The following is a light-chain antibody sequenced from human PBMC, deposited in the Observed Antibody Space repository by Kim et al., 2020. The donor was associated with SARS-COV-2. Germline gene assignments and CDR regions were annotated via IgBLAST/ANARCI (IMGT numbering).Light chain of an antibody. Sequence: GQSITISCTGTNSDVGSYNVVYWYQQHPGKAPKVMIYAVNKRPSGVSNRFSGSKSGNTASLTISGLQAEDEADYYCCSYAGSSTWVFGGGTQLTVL. J-gene: IGLJ3*02. CDR1: NSDVGSYNV. V-gene: IGLV2-23*02. CDR2: AVN. CDR3: CSYAGSSTWV.